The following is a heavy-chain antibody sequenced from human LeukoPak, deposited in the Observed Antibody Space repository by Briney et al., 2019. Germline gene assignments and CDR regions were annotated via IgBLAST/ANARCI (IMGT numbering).Heavy chain of an antibody. CDR1: GFTFSSYA. D-gene: IGHD5-18*01. CDR2: ISYDGSNK. CDR3: ARALSETWIQDTLGY. Sequence: WGSLRPSCAASGFTFSSYAMHWVRQAPGKGLEWVAVISYDGSNKYYADSVKGRFTISRDNSKNTLYLQMNSLRAEDTAVYYCARALSETWIQDTLGYWGQGTLVTVSS. J-gene: IGHJ4*02. V-gene: IGHV3-30-3*01.